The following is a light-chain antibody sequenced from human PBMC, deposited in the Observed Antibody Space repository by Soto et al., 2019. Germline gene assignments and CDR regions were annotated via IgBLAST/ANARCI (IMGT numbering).Light chain of an antibody. CDR3: CSYAGSRMWV. J-gene: IGLJ3*02. CDR2: EDT. CDR1: SSDVGTYNL. Sequence: QSALTQPASVSGSPGQSITISCTGTSSDVGTYNLVSWYQQHPGKAPKVMIYEDTKRPSGVSTRFSGSKSGNTASLTISGLQAEDEGNYYCCSYAGSRMWVFGGGTKLTVL. V-gene: IGLV2-23*01.